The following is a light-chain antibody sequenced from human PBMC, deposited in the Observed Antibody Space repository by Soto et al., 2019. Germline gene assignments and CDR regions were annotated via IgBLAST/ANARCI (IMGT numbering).Light chain of an antibody. CDR2: GAS. CDR3: QQYNQWPLST. Sequence: EIVMAQSPATLSVSPGERATLSCRASQSVSSNLVWYQQKPGQAPRLLIYGASTRATGIPARFSGSGSGTEFTLTISSLQSEDSAVYYCQQYNQWPLSTFGQGTKLEIK. CDR1: QSVSSN. J-gene: IGKJ2*01. V-gene: IGKV3-15*01.